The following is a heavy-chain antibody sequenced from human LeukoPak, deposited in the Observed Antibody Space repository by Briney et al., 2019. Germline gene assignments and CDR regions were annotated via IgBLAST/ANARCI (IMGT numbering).Heavy chain of an antibody. Sequence: SVKVSCKASGGTFSSYAISWVRQAPGQGLEWMGGIIPIFGTANYAQKFQGRVTITADESTSTAYMELSSLRSEDTAVYYCARVRDGYRYYYYGMDVWGQGTTVTVSS. CDR3: ARVRDGYRYYYYGMDV. CDR2: IIPIFGTA. D-gene: IGHD5-24*01. V-gene: IGHV1-69*13. CDR1: GGTFSSYA. J-gene: IGHJ6*02.